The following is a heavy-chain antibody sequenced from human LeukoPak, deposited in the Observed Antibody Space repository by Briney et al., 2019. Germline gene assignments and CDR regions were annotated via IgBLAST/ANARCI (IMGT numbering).Heavy chain of an antibody. CDR2: IYDSGST. D-gene: IGHD3-10*01. V-gene: IGHV4-38-2*02. CDR3: ARLKTFYYGSGRGAFDY. CDR1: GYSISNGYY. J-gene: IGHJ4*02. Sequence: SETLSLTCTVSGYSISNGYYWGWIRQPPGKGLEWIGYIYDSGSTNYNPSLKSRVTISVDTSKKQFSLKLSSVTAADAAVYYCARLKTFYYGSGRGAFDYWGQGTLVTVSS.